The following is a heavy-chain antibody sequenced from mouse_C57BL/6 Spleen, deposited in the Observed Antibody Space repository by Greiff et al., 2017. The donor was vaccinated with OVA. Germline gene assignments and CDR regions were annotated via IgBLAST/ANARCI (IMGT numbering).Heavy chain of an antibody. V-gene: IGHV5-17*01. D-gene: IGHD2-5*01. CDR1: GFTFSDYG. CDR3: ARDSNYFDY. CDR2: ISSGSSTI. Sequence: EVHLVESGGGLVKPGGSLKLSCAASGFTFSDYGMHWVRQAPEKGLEWVAYISSGSSTIYYADTVKGRFTIYRDNAKNTLFLQMTSLRSEDTAMYYCARDSNYFDYWGQGTTLTVSS. J-gene: IGHJ2*01.